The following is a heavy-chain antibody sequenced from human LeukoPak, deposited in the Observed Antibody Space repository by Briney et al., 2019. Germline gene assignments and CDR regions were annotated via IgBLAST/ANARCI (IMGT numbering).Heavy chain of an antibody. J-gene: IGHJ6*02. D-gene: IGHD4-17*01. CDR1: GYTFTSYD. CDR3: ARGRAYGDYVSLSAEIQYGMDV. Sequence: ASVKVSCKASGYTFTSYDINWVRQATGQGLEWMGWMNPNSGNTGYAQKFQGRVTMTRNTSISTAYMDLSSLRSEDTAVYYCARGRAYGDYVSLSAEIQYGMDVWGQGTTVTVSS. V-gene: IGHV1-8*01. CDR2: MNPNSGNT.